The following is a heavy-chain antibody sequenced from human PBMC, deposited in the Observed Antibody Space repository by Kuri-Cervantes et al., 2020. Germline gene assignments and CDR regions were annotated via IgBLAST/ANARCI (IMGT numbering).Heavy chain of an antibody. CDR2: ISSSSSTI. CDR1: GFTFSSYS. Sequence: GESLKISCAASGFTFSSYSMNWVRQAPGKGLEWVSYISSSSSTIYYADSVKGRFTISRDNAKNSLYLQMNSLRAEDTAVYYCAKEPPITMDTEYFQHWGQGTLVTVSS. J-gene: IGHJ1*01. D-gene: IGHD3-10*01. V-gene: IGHV3-48*01. CDR3: AKEPPITMDTEYFQH.